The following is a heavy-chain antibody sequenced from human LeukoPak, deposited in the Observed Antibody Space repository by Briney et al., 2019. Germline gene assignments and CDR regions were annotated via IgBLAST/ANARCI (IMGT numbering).Heavy chain of an antibody. D-gene: IGHD3-3*01. CDR2: INPNSGGT. V-gene: IGHV1-2*02. CDR3: ARDRGDFWSGYSFGYYYYYGMDV. Sequence: ASVKVSCKASGYTFTVYYMHWVRQAPGQGLEWMGWINPNSGGTNYAQKFQGRVTMTRDTSISTAYMELSRLRSDGTAVYYCARDRGDFWSGYSFGYYYYYGMDVWGQGTTVTVSS. CDR1: GYTFTVYY. J-gene: IGHJ6*02.